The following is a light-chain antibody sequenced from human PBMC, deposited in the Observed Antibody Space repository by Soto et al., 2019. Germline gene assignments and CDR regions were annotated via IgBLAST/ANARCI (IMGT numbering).Light chain of an antibody. CDR2: GVS. J-gene: IGKJ1*01. V-gene: IGKV3-20*01. Sequence: EIVLTQSPGTLSLSPGERATLSCRASQSISSTYLAWYQQKPGQAPRLLISGVSSRATGIPDRFSGSGSGTDFTLTISRLEPEDFAVYYCQQYGSSGWTFGQGTQVDIK. CDR1: QSISSTY. CDR3: QQYGSSGWT.